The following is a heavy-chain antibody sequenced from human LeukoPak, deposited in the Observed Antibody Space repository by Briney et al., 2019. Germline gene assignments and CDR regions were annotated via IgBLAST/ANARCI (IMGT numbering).Heavy chain of an antibody. D-gene: IGHD3-22*01. CDR3: ARGGSGSGYHYYYYYMDV. Sequence: GGSLRLSCAASGFTFNSFWMYWVRQVPGKGLLWAARINSDGIRTSHADSVQGRFTISRDNANNTLYLQMNSLRVEDTAVYYCARGGSGSGYHYYYYYMDVWGKGTTVTISS. J-gene: IGHJ6*03. CDR2: INSDGIRT. V-gene: IGHV3-74*01. CDR1: GFTFNSFW.